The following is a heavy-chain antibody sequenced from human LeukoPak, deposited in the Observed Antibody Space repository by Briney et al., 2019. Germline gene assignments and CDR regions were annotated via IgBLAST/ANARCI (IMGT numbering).Heavy chain of an antibody. CDR2: IYHSEST. CDR3: ARVLGAGTVEDY. CDR1: GGSISSYY. V-gene: IGHV4-38-2*02. D-gene: IGHD1-26*01. Sequence: SETLSLTCTVSGGSISSYYWSWIRQPPGKGLEWIGSIYHSESTYYNPSLKSRVTISVDTSKNQFSLKLSSVTAADTAVYYCARVLGAGTVEDYWGQGTLVTVSS. J-gene: IGHJ4*02.